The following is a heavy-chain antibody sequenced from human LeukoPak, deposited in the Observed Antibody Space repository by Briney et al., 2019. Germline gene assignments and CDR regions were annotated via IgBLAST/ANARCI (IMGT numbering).Heavy chain of an antibody. V-gene: IGHV5-51*01. CDR3: ARGLAARRLEYYFDY. Sequence: GESLKISCKGSGYSFTSYWTGWVRQMPGKGLEWMGIIYPGDSDTRYSPSFQGQVTISADKSISTAYLQWSSLKASDTAMYYCARGLAARRLEYYFDYWGQGTLVTVSS. CDR2: IYPGDSDT. J-gene: IGHJ4*02. D-gene: IGHD6-6*01. CDR1: GYSFTSYW.